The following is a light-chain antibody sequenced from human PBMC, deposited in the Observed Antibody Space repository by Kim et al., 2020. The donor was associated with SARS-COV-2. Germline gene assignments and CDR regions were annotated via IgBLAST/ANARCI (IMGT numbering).Light chain of an antibody. V-gene: IGKV4-1*01. CDR2: WAS. J-gene: IGKJ1*01. CDR3: QQYYSTPWT. CDR1: QSVLYSSNNKNY. Sequence: DIVMTQSPDSLAVSLGERATINCKSSQSVLYSSNNKNYLAWYQQKPGQPPKLLIYWASTRESGVPDRFSGSGSGTVFTLTISSLQAEDVEVYYCQQYYSTPWTFGQGTKVDIK.